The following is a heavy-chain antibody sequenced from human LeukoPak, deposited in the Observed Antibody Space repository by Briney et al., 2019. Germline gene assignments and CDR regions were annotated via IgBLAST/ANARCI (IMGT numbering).Heavy chain of an antibody. CDR3: ARGPYYDFWSGYYTNLYYYYGMDV. J-gene: IGHJ6*02. V-gene: IGHV1-8*01. Sequence: ASVKVSCKASGYTFTSYDINWVRQATGQGLEWMGWMNPNSGNTGYAQKFQGRVTMTRNTSISTAHMELSSLRSEDTAVYYCARGPYYDFWSGYYTNLYYYYGMDVWGQGTTVTVSS. D-gene: IGHD3-3*01. CDR1: GYTFTSYD. CDR2: MNPNSGNT.